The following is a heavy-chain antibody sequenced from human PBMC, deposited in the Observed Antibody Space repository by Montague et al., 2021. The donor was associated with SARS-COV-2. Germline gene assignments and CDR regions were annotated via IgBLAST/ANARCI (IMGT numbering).Heavy chain of an antibody. CDR1: GGSISSYY. CDR2: IYYSGST. CDR3: ARGYRPEWLVSVPAFDI. Sequence: SETLSLTCTVSGGSISSYYWSWIRQPPGKGLEWIGYIYYSGSTNYNPSLKSRVTISVDTSKNQFSLKLSSVAAADTAVYYCARGYRPEWLVSVPAFDIWGQGTMVTVSS. V-gene: IGHV4-59*01. D-gene: IGHD3-9*01. J-gene: IGHJ3*02.